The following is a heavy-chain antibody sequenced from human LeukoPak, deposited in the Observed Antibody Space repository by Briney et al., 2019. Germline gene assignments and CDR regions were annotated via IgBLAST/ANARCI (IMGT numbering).Heavy chain of an antibody. D-gene: IGHD1-1*01. J-gene: IGHJ4*02. Sequence: GASVKVSCKASGYTFTSYDINWVRQATGQGLEWMGWMNPNSGNTGYAQKFQGRVTITRNTSISTAYMELSSLRSEDTAVYYCARGQRPGTTSRYYFDYWGQGTLITVSS. CDR2: MNPNSGNT. V-gene: IGHV1-8*03. CDR3: ARGQRPGTTSRYYFDY. CDR1: GYTFTSYD.